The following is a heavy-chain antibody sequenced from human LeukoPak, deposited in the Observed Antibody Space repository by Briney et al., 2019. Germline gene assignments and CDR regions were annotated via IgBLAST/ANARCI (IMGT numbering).Heavy chain of an antibody. D-gene: IGHD2-15*01. CDR2: ISSSGSTI. V-gene: IGHV3-48*03. CDR1: GFTFSSYE. CDR3: ARATAYVRSGHTSIDY. J-gene: IGHJ4*02. Sequence: PGGSLRLSCAASGFTFSSYEMNWVRQAPGKGLEWVSYISSSGSTIYYADSVKGRFTISRDNAKNSLYLQMNSLRAEDTAVYYCARATAYVRSGHTSIDYWGQGTLVTVSS.